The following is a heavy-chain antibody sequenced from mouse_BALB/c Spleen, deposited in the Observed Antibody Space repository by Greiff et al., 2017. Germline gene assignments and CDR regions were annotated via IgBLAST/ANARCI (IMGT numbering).Heavy chain of an antibody. CDR1: AYTFTSYW. J-gene: IGHJ3*01. V-gene: IGHV1-7*01. CDR2: INPSTGYT. CDR3: ARRYYYGSSYLAWFAY. Sequence: QVQLKQSGAELAKPGASVKMSCKASAYTFTSYWMHWVKQRPGQGLEWIGYINPSTGYTEYNQKFKDKATLTADKSSSTAYMQLSSLTSEDSAVYYCARRYYYGSSYLAWFAYWGQGTLVTVSA. D-gene: IGHD1-1*01.